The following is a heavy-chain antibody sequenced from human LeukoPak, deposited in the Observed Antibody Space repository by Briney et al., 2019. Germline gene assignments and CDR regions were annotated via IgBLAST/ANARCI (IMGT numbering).Heavy chain of an antibody. J-gene: IGHJ4*02. V-gene: IGHV3-30*18. CDR3: AKDLPSLSD. CDR1: GFIFSSYG. CDR2: ISYDGRNQ. Sequence: GGSLRLSCEASGFIFSSYGFHWVRQAPGKGLEWVTLISYDGRNQYYGQSVKGRFTISRDNSKNTLYLQMNSLRAEDTAVYYCAKDLPSLSDWGQGTLVTVPS.